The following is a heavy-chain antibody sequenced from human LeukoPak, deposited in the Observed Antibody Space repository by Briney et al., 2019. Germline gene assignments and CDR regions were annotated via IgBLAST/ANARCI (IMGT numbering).Heavy chain of an antibody. CDR1: GGSISSYY. V-gene: IGHV4-4*07. CDR3: ARVGHPYSSSWLDAFDI. J-gene: IGHJ3*02. Sequence: SETLSLTCTVSGGSISSYYWSWIRQPAGKGLEWIGRMCASGSTNYSPSLRSRVTMSVDTSKNQFSLKLNSVTAADTAVYYCARVGHPYSSSWLDAFDIWGRGTMVTVSS. D-gene: IGHD6-13*01. CDR2: MCASGST.